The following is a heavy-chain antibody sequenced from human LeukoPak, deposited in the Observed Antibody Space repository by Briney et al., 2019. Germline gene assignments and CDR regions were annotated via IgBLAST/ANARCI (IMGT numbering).Heavy chain of an antibody. CDR3: ASPKFGGYFDY. V-gene: IGHV3-74*01. Sequence: PGGSLRLSCAGSGFTISSQWMHWVRQAPGKGLVWVSRINGDGSSTNYADSVQGRFTISRDNAKNTMYLQMNSLRVEDTAVYCCASPKFGGYFDYWGQGTLVTVSS. CDR1: GFTISSQW. CDR2: INGDGSST. J-gene: IGHJ4*02. D-gene: IGHD3-10*01.